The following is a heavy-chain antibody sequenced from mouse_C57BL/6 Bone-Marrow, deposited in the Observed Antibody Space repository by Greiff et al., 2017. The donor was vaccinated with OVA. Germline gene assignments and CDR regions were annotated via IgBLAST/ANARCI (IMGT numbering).Heavy chain of an antibody. CDR1: GYTFTSYW. Sequence: QVQLKQPGAELVKPGASVKMSCKASGYTFTSYWITWVKQRPGQGLEWIGDIYPGSVSTNYNEKFKSKATLTVDTSSSTAYMQLSSLTSEDSAVYYCASDYYGSSYGWYFDVWGTGTTVTVSS. CDR2: IYPGSVST. J-gene: IGHJ1*03. CDR3: ASDYYGSSYGWYFDV. V-gene: IGHV1-55*01. D-gene: IGHD1-1*01.